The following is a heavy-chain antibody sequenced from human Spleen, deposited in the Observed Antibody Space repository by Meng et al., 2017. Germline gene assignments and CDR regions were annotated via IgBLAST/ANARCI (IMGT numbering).Heavy chain of an antibody. CDR2: LSGGGFTT. CDR3: AKYSYGLGDYFDY. D-gene: IGHD3-10*01. CDR1: GFSFSSYA. J-gene: IGHJ4*02. V-gene: IGHV3-23*01. Sequence: GGSLRLSCAASGFSFSSYAMSWVRHAPGKGLEWVSALSGGGFTTYYADSVKGRFTIARHNSKNTPYLQMNSLRAEDTALYYCAKYSYGLGDYFDYWGQGALVTVSS.